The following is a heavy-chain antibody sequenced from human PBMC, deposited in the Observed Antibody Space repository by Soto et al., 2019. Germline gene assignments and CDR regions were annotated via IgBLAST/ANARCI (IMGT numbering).Heavy chain of an antibody. J-gene: IGHJ2*01. CDR1: GFTFSSYA. Sequence: GGSLRLSCAASGFTFSSYAMSWVRQAPGKGLEWVSAISGSGGSTYYADSVKGRFTISRDNSKNTLYLPMNSVGAEDTDVYCCAKDPGSCDKNCCIDLWGRGTLVTVSS. V-gene: IGHV3-23*01. CDR2: ISGSGGST. CDR3: AKDPGSCDKNCCIDL. D-gene: IGHD2-21*02.